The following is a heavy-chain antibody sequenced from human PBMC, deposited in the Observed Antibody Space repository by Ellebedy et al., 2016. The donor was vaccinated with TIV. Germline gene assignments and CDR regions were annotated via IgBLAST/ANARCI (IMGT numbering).Heavy chain of an antibody. CDR3: ARGREGGVYFDY. Sequence: MPSETLSLTCTVSGDSISSSEYYWTWIRQPPGKGLAWTGEINHSGTTKYTNYNPSLKSRVTMAFDTSRNTFSLKLSSVTDADTAVYYCARGREGGVYFDYWGQGTLVTVSS. J-gene: IGHJ4*02. D-gene: IGHD3-16*01. CDR2: INHSGTTKYT. V-gene: IGHV4-39*07. CDR1: GDSISSSEYY.